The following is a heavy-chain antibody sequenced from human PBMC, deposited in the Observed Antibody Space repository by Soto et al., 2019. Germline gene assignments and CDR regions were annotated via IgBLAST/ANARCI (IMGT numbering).Heavy chain of an antibody. V-gene: IGHV1-2*02. Sequence: ASVKVSCKTSGYTLTGYYMHWVRQAPGQGLEWMGWINPNSGGTNYAQKFQGRVTMTWDTSISTAYMELSRLTSDDTALYYCSSDYYDHSGYSRNDYWGQGTLVTVSS. CDR3: SSDYYDHSGYSRNDY. J-gene: IGHJ4*02. CDR2: INPNSGGT. CDR1: GYTLTGYY. D-gene: IGHD3-22*01.